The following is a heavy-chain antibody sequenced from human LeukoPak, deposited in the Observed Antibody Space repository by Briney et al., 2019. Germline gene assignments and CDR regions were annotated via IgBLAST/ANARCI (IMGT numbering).Heavy chain of an antibody. D-gene: IGHD1-26*01. CDR2: IYTSGST. V-gene: IGHV4-4*07. CDR1: GGSLSSYY. J-gene: IGHJ3*02. Sequence: SETLSLTCTVSGGSLSSYYWSWIRQPAGQGLEWIGRIYTSGSTNYNPSLKSRVTMSVDTSKNQFSLKLSSVTAADTAVYYCAREGNEWELHGDAFDIWGQGTMVTVSS. CDR3: AREGNEWELHGDAFDI.